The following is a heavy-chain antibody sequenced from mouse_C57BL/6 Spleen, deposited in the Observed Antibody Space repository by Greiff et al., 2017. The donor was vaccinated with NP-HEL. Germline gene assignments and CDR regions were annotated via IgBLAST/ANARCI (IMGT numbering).Heavy chain of an antibody. Sequence: VQLQQSGPGLVQPSQSLSITCTVSGFSLTSYGVHWVRQSPGKGLEWLGVIWSGGSTDYNAAFISRLSISKDNSKSQVFFKMNSLQADDTAIYYCARNWVTTVVAEGYFDYWGQGTTLTVSS. CDR3: ARNWVTTVVAEGYFDY. J-gene: IGHJ2*01. V-gene: IGHV2-2*01. CDR2: IWSGGST. D-gene: IGHD1-1*01. CDR1: GFSLTSYG.